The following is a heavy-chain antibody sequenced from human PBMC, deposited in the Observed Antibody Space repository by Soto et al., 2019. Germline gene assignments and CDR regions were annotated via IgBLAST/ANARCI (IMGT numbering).Heavy chain of an antibody. D-gene: IGHD6-19*01. CDR3: ARDPSPYTSGWYGIDF. CDR1: GFMFSAYA. Sequence: GGSLRLSCTASGFMFSAYAMLWVRQAPGKGLEWVAAMSYDGTNTYYADSVKGRFTISRDNSKNTLFLQMSSLTADDSAVYYCARDPSPYTSGWYGIDFWGLGTLVTVSS. J-gene: IGHJ4*01. V-gene: IGHV3-30-3*01. CDR2: MSYDGTNT.